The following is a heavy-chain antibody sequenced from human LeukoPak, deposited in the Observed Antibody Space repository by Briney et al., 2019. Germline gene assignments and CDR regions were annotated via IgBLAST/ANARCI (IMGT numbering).Heavy chain of an antibody. Sequence: GGSLRLSCAASGFTFSSYAMTWVRQAPGKGLEWVSVISGSGGSTYYADSVKGRFTISRDNSKNTVYLQMNSLRAEDTAVYYRAKDKGALIAAAGILDYWGQGTLVTVSS. CDR2: ISGSGGST. CDR3: AKDKGALIAAAGILDY. V-gene: IGHV3-23*01. CDR1: GFTFSSYA. D-gene: IGHD6-13*01. J-gene: IGHJ4*02.